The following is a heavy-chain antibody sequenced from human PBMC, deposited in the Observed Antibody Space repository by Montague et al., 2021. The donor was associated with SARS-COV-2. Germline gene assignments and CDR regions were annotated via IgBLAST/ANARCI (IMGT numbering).Heavy chain of an antibody. CDR2: TNYRSKWTS. CDR3: VRDTGSAQAGFDA. V-gene: IGHV6-1*01. CDR1: GDSVWSNTVA. J-gene: IGHJ4*02. Sequence: CAISGDSVWSNTVAWNWIRQSPSGGPEWLGRTNYRSKWTSDYATSVEGRISIDPDTSKNQFFLHLRSVTPEDTGVYYCVRDTGSAQAGFDAWGQGTLVTVSS. D-gene: IGHD4-17*01.